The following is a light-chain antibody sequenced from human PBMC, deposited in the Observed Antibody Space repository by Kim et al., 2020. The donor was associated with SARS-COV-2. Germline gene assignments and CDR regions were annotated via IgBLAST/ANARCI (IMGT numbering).Light chain of an antibody. Sequence: SVAPEQTASITCSGDKLEDNDVCWYQQKAGQSPVLLIYQDTRWPSGIPERFSGSNSGNTATLTISGTQAMDEADYYCQTWDSSSVIFGGGTQLTVL. CDR1: KLEDND. CDR2: QDT. V-gene: IGLV3-1*01. J-gene: IGLJ2*01. CDR3: QTWDSSSVI.